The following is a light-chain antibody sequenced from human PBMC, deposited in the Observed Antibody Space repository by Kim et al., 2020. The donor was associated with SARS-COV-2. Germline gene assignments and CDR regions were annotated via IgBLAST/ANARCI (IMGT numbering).Light chain of an antibody. J-gene: IGLJ3*02. CDR3: SAWDSNLNTWM. CDR2: RNN. CDR1: NNNVGDQG. V-gene: IGLV10-54*01. Sequence: LTQPPSVSKGLRQAATLTCTGNNNNVGDQGTAWLQQHQGHPPKLLSFRNNNRPSGISERFSASTSGNTASLTITGLQPEDEADYYCSAWDSNLNTWMFGGGTQLTVL.